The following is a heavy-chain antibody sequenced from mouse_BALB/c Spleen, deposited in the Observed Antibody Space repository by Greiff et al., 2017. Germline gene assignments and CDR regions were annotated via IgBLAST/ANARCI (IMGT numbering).Heavy chain of an antibody. D-gene: IGHD2-3*01. V-gene: IGHV1-20*02. Sequence: EVQLQQSGPELVKPGASVKISCKASGYSFTGYFMNWVMQSHGKSLEWIGRINPYNGDTFYNQKFKGKATLTVDKSSSTAYMQLRSLASEDSAVYYCARWEVKNGYLYYAMDYWGQGTSVTVSS. J-gene: IGHJ4*01. CDR3: ARWEVKNGYLYYAMDY. CDR1: GYSFTGYF. CDR2: INPYNGDT.